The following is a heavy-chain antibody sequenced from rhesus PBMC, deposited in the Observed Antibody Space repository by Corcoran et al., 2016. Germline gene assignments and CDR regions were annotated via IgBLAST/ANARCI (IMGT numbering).Heavy chain of an antibody. V-gene: IGHV4-165*02. CDR3: ARTDYSGSDYYLDYFDY. D-gene: IGHD3-16*01. J-gene: IGHJ4*01. Sequence: QVQLQESGPGLVKPSETLSLTCALSGGSISGYYWHWIRQPPGKGLEWIGYMGGSRGSTYYNPARKSRVTMSTDTSKNQFSVKLSSVTAADTAVYYCARTDYSGSDYYLDYFDYWGQGVLVTVSS. CDR2: MGGSRGST. CDR1: GGSISGYY.